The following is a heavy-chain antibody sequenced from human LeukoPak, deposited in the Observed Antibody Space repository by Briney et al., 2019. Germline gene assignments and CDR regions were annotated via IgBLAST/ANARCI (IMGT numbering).Heavy chain of an antibody. CDR1: GVSFTGNY. CDR3: ARIRCGHTDDICYNH. V-gene: IGHV4-34*01. CDR2: INDDGYT. J-gene: IGHJ4*02. D-gene: IGHD2-2*02. Sequence: SETLSLTCGVYGVSFTGNYWNWIRQPPGKRPEWIGEINDDGYTNYNPSLRSRVTISLDTSENHLSLRLTSVTAADTAVYYCARIRCGHTDDICYNHWGQGTLVTVSS.